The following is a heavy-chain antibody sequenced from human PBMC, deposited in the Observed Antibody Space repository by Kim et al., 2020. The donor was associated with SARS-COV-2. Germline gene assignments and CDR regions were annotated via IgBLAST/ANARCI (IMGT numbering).Heavy chain of an antibody. CDR3: ARGLGAGKIYYYYYYGMDV. CDR2: INHSGST. CDR1: GGSFSGYY. J-gene: IGHJ6*02. V-gene: IGHV4-34*01. Sequence: SETLSLTCAVYGGSFSGYYWSWIRQLPGKGLVWIGEINHSGSTNYNPSLKSRVTISVDTSKNQFSLKLSSVTAADTAVYYCARGLGAGKIYYYYYYGMDVWGQGTTVTVSS. D-gene: IGHD3-16*01.